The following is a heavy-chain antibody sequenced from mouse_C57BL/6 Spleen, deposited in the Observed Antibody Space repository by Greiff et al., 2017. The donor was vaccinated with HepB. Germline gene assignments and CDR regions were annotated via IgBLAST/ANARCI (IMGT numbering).Heavy chain of an antibody. CDR3: ARSVGFYYGSHYFDY. D-gene: IGHD1-1*01. CDR2: IHPNSGST. J-gene: IGHJ2*01. Sequence: QVQLQQPGAELVKPGASVKLSCKASGYTFTSYWMHWVKQRPGQGLEWIGMIHPNSGSTNYNEKFKSKATLTVDKSSSTAYMQLSSLTSEDSAVYYCARSVGFYYGSHYFDYWGQGTTLTVSS. V-gene: IGHV1-64*01. CDR1: GYTFTSYW.